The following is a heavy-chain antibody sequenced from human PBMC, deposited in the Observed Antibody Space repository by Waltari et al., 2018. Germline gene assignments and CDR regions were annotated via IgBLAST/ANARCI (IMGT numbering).Heavy chain of an antibody. V-gene: IGHV1-69*12. CDR2: IIPILGTA. CDR3: AGGLSWGSFDY. CDR1: GGTFSSYA. Sequence: QVQLVQSGAEVKKPGSSVKVSCKASGGTFSSYAISWVRQAPGQGLEWMGGIIPILGTANYAQTFQGRGTMTADESTSTAYMGLSSLRSEDTAVYDCAGGLSWGSFDYWGQGTLVTVSS. J-gene: IGHJ4*02. D-gene: IGHD3-16*01.